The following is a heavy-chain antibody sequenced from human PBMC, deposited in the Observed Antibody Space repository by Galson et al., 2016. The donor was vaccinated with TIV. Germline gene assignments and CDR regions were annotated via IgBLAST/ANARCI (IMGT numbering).Heavy chain of an antibody. CDR1: GYSISSGYW. D-gene: IGHD5-12*01. J-gene: IGHJ6*04. CDR3: ARHYNNIVIGEGWYYDHGMDV. CDR2: VHHVGVT. V-gene: IGHV4-38-2*01. Sequence: TLSLTCAVSGYSISSGYWWDWIRQAPGKGLEWIGTVHHVGVTFYNPSLKSRVTITKDVPDNSLSLKMRSVTAADTATYYCARHYNNIVIGEGWYYDHGMDVWGKGTTVTVSS.